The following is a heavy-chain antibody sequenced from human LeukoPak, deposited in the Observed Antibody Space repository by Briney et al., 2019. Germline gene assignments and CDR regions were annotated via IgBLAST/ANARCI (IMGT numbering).Heavy chain of an antibody. V-gene: IGHV3-33*03. Sequence: PGKSLRLSCAASGFSFSSYDMHWVRQAPGKGLEWVAIIWLDGSAEYYGDSVKGRFTVSRDNSKNTLYLQMNSLRAEDTAVYYCAKDQWELLPSSFDYWGQGTLVTVSS. CDR2: IWLDGSAE. CDR1: GFSFSSYD. D-gene: IGHD1-26*01. CDR3: AKDQWELLPSSFDY. J-gene: IGHJ4*02.